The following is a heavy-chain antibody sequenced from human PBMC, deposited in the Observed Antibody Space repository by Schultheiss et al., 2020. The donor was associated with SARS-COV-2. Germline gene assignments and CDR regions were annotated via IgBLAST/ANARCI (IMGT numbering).Heavy chain of an antibody. J-gene: IGHJ4*02. CDR3: ARGTRRYSQFDY. CDR1: GGSISNYY. D-gene: IGHD1-26*01. V-gene: IGHV4-34*01. Sequence: SQTLSHTCTVSGGSISNYYWSWIRQSPGKGLDWIGEINHSGSTNYNPSLKSRVTMSVDTSKNQFSLKLSSVTAADTAMYYCARGTRRYSQFDYWGQGTLVTVSS. CDR2: INHSGST.